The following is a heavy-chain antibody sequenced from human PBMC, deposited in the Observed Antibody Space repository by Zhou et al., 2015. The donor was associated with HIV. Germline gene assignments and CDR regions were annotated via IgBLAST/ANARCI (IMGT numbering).Heavy chain of an antibody. CDR2: ISWNSGNI. D-gene: IGHD6-13*01. J-gene: IGHJ4*02. V-gene: IGHV3-9*01. Sequence: EVQLGGVWGEAWYSLGRSLRLSCAASGFTFDDYAMHWVRQAPGKGLEWVSGISWNSGNIGYADSVKGRFTISRDNAKNSLYLQMNSLRSEDTALYYCAKGAPQVYSTSWLTADFWGQGTLVTVSS. CDR3: AKGAPQVYSTSWLTADF. CDR1: GFTFDDYA.